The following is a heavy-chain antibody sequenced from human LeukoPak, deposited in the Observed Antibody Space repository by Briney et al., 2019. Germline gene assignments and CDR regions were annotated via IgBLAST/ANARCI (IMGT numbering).Heavy chain of an antibody. D-gene: IGHD3-10*01. CDR1: GGTFSSYA. J-gene: IGHJ4*02. V-gene: IGHV1-69*13. CDR2: IIPIFGTA. CDR3: ARAGRDSGSYLPRTTQFDY. Sequence: GASVKVSCKASGGTFSSYAISWVRQAPGQGLEWMGGIIPIFGTANYAQKFQGRVTITADESTSTAYMELSSLRSEDTAVYYCARAGRDSGSYLPRTTQFDYWGQGTLVTVSS.